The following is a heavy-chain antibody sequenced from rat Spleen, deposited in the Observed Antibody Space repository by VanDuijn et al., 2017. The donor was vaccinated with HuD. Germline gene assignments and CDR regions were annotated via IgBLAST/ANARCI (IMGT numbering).Heavy chain of an antibody. D-gene: IGHD1-9*01. V-gene: IGHV5-7*01. J-gene: IGHJ2*01. CDR2: ISYDGTNT. CDR1: GFTFSDYN. Sequence: EVQLVESDGGLVQPGRSLKLSCAASGFTFSDYNMAWVRQAPKKGLEWVATISYDGTNTYYRDSVKGRFTISRDNAKSTLSLQMDSLRSEDTATYYCARRHYGYTDYFDYWGQGVMVTVSS. CDR3: ARRHYGYTDYFDY.